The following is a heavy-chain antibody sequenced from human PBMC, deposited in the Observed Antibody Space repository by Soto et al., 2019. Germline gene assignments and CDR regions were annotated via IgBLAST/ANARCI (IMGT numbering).Heavy chain of an antibody. V-gene: IGHV4-39*01. CDR3: ARLAGYTYYFDY. D-gene: IGHD3-9*01. J-gene: IGHJ4*02. Sequence: ASETLSLTCTVSGGSISSSSYYWGWIRQPPGKGLEWIGSIYYSGSTYYNPSLKSRVTISVDTSKNQFSLKLSSVTAADTAVYYCARLAGYTYYFDYWGQGTLVTVSS. CDR1: GGSISSSSYY. CDR2: IYYSGST.